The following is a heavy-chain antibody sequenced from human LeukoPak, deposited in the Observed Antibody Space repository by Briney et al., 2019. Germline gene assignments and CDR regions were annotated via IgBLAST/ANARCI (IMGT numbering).Heavy chain of an antibody. V-gene: IGHV3-30*04. CDR2: IAHDGNSA. CDR3: ARDVSLYDGKSGWFDP. Sequence: LSGGSLRLSCAASGFTFSSNSMTWVRQTPGKGLEWMAIIAHDGNSAVYADSVKGRLTLSRDNSKNTLYLQMNSLSAEDTAVYYCARDVSLYDGKSGWFDPWGQGALVYV. D-gene: IGHD5/OR15-5a*01. CDR1: GFTFSSNS. J-gene: IGHJ5*02.